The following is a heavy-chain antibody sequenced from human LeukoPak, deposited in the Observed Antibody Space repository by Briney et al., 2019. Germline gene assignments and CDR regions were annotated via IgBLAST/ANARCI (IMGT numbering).Heavy chain of an antibody. Sequence: PSETLSLTCDVSGISFSTYYWSWIRQSPEKGLEWIGEVNHSGYTNYNPSLKGQVTISVDTSKNQFSLRLNSVTAADTAVYYCARQLYGSDYWGQGTLVTASS. J-gene: IGHJ4*02. CDR2: VNHSGYT. CDR1: GISFSTYY. V-gene: IGHV4-34*01. CDR3: ARQLYGSDY. D-gene: IGHD4-17*01.